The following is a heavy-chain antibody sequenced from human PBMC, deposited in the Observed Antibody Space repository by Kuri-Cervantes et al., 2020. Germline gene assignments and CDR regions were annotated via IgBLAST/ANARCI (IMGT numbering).Heavy chain of an antibody. D-gene: IGHD3-22*01. J-gene: IGHJ4*02. CDR3: ATGGTGDSSGYYERVY. CDR2: LNSDDSVI. V-gene: IGHV3-74*01. CDR1: GFTFKNKW. Sequence: GESLKISCAASGFTFKNKWMHWVRQAPGKGLVWVSRLNSDDSVINHADYVKGRFTISRDNAKNTLYLQMNNLRVEDTAVYYCATGGTGDSSGYYERVYWGRGALVTVSS.